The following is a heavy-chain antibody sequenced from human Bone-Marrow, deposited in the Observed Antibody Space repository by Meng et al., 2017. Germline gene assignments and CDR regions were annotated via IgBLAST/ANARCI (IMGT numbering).Heavy chain of an antibody. CDR3: TNDRLNH. J-gene: IGHJ1*01. CDR2: INTDGSTT. CDR1: GFTFSSYA. V-gene: IGHV3-74*01. D-gene: IGHD1-1*01. Sequence: GESLKISCAASGFTFSSYAMHWVRQAPGKGLVWVSRINTDGSTTTYADSVKGRFTISRDNAKNTLYLQMNSLRAEDTAVYYCTNDRLNHWGQGTLVTVSS.